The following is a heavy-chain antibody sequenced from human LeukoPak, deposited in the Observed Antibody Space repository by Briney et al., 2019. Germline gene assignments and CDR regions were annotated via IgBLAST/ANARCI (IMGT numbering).Heavy chain of an antibody. V-gene: IGHV1-8*01. CDR3: ARVHDYNGRLFFYYGMDV. D-gene: IGHD4-11*01. Sequence: AAVKVSCKASGYPFINYDIKWVRQATGQGVEWMGWMNPNSGKRGYAQKFQGRVSMARDTSLSTAYMELSSFTPEDTAGYYCARVHDYNGRLFFYYGMDVWGQGTTVIVS. CDR2: MNPNSGKR. CDR1: GYPFINYD. J-gene: IGHJ6*02.